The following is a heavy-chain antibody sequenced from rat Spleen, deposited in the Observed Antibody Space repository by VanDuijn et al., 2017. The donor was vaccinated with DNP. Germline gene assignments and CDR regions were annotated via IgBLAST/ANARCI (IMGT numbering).Heavy chain of an antibody. J-gene: IGHJ2*01. CDR3: ATHNYGSPRD. Sequence: EVQLVESGGGLVQPGRSLKLSCAASGFTFSDYNMAWVRQAPKKGLEWVATIIYDGSRTYYRDSVKGRFTISRANAKSTLYLQMDSLRSEDTATYYCATHNYGSPRDWGQGVRVTVSS. V-gene: IGHV5S10*01. CDR1: GFTFSDYN. D-gene: IGHD1-3*01. CDR2: IIYDGSRT.